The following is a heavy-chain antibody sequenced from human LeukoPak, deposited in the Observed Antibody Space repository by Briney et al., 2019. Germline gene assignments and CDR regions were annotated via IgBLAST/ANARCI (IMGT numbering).Heavy chain of an antibody. J-gene: IGHJ4*02. CDR2: ISSSGRTI. Sequence: GGSLRLSCAASGFTFSSYEMNWVRQAPGKGLEWVSYISSSGRTIYYADSVKGRFTISRDNAKNSLYLQMNSLRAEDTAVYYCAREPPPPYYYDSSGYPTDYWGQGTLVTVSS. V-gene: IGHV3-48*03. D-gene: IGHD3-22*01. CDR3: AREPPPPYYYDSSGYPTDY. CDR1: GFTFSSYE.